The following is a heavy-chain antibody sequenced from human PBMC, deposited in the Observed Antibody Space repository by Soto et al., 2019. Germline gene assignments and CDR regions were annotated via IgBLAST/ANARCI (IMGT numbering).Heavy chain of an antibody. D-gene: IGHD2-15*01. Sequence: QPQPQESGPGLVKPSETLSLTCTVSGGSISSSSYYWGWIRQPPGKGLEWIGSIYYSGSTYYNPSLKSRVTISVDTSKNQFSLKLSSVTAADTAVYYCARHTPAISISDHWGQGTLVSVSS. CDR2: IYYSGST. CDR1: GGSISSSSYY. V-gene: IGHV4-39*01. J-gene: IGHJ4*02. CDR3: ARHTPAISISDH.